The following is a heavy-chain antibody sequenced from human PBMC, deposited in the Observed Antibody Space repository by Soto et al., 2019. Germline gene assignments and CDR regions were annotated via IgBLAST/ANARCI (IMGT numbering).Heavy chain of an antibody. CDR3: ARMKGYGSEYFFDH. CDR1: GYTLTSYP. J-gene: IGHJ4*02. V-gene: IGHV1-46*01. Sequence: ASVKVSCKASGYTLTSYPVHWVRQAPGQGLGWMAMINPRAGTTYYVQTFEGRVTLTSDTSTSTDIMEMSSRRSEDTAVYCGARMKGYGSEYFFDHWGQGTLVTVSS. D-gene: IGHD2-15*01. CDR2: INPRAGTT.